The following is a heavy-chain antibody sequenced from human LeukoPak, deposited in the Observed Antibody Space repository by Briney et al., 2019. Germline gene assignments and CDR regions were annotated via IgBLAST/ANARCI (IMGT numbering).Heavy chain of an antibody. CDR2: ISSSGSYI. CDR1: GFTFSSYS. D-gene: IGHD2-15*01. Sequence: GGSLRLSCAASGFTFSSYSMNWVRQAPGKGLEWVSSISSSGSYIYYADSVKGRFTISRDNAKNSLYLQMNSLRAEDTAVYYCARDPSGYCSGGSCSNVDTAMVRRDYWGQGTVVTVSS. J-gene: IGHJ4*02. V-gene: IGHV3-21*01. CDR3: ARDPSGYCSGGSCSNVDTAMVRRDY.